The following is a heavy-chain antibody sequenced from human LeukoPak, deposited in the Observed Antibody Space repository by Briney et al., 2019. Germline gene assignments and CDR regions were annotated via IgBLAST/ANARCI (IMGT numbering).Heavy chain of an antibody. J-gene: IGHJ4*02. CDR2: ISDDGSRQ. CDR3: AKEGPKGPFDY. CDR1: GFTFSNYA. Sequence: PGRSLRLSCAATGFTFSNYAIHWGRQAPGKGLEWVAFISDDGSRQHYADSVKGRFTISRDNSKDTLYLQMNSLRAEDTAVYYCAKEGPKGPFDYWGQGTLVTVSS. V-gene: IGHV3-30-3*01.